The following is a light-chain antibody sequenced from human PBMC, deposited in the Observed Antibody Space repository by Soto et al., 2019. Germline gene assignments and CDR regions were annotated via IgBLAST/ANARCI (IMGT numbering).Light chain of an antibody. CDR3: QQHSSFAS. CDR2: DAS. Sequence: DIQMTQSPFTLSASVGDIVTITCRASQSLRGRLAWYQQKPWKAPRLLIYDASTLESGVPSRFSGTGSETEFTLTISGLQPDDFAAYYCQQHSSFASFGGGTKV. V-gene: IGKV1-5*01. CDR1: QSLRGR. J-gene: IGKJ4*01.